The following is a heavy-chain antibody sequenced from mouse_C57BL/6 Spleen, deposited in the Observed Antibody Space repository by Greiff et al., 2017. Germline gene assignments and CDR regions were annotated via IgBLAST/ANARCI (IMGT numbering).Heavy chain of an antibody. CDR2: IDPSDSET. CDR3: ARNDKYPPYAMDY. V-gene: IGHV1-52*01. CDR1: GYTFTSYW. D-gene: IGHD5-1*01. J-gene: IGHJ4*01. Sequence: QVQLQQPGAELVRPGSSVKLSCKASGYTFTSYWMHWVKQRPIQGLEWIGNIDPSDSETHYNQQLKDKATLTVDKYSRTVYMQLSNLTSEDSAVYYCARNDKYPPYAMDYWGQGTSVTVSS.